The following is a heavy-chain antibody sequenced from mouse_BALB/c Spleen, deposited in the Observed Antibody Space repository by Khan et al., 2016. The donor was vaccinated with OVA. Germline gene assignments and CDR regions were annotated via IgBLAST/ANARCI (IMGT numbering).Heavy chain of an antibody. Sequence: QVQLQQSGAELVRPGTSVKVSCKASGYAFNNYMLEWVKQRPGQGLEWIGVSNPGSGGTNYNEKFKGKATLTADKSSNTAYMQLSSLTSDDSAVYFCARGGYGSLAYWGLGTLVTVSA. J-gene: IGHJ3*01. CDR2: SNPGSGGT. CDR3: ARGGYGSLAY. D-gene: IGHD1-1*02. CDR1: GYAFNNYM. V-gene: IGHV1-54*01.